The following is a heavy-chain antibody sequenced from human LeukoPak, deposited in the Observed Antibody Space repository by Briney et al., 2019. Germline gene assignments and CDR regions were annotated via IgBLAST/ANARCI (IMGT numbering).Heavy chain of an antibody. CDR3: ARDSYGSPYFDY. CDR1: GFTFSSNY. CDR2: IYSGGST. D-gene: IGHD5-18*01. J-gene: IGHJ4*02. V-gene: IGHV3-53*01. Sequence: GGSLRLSCAASGFTFSSNYMSWVRQAPGKGLEWVSVIYSGGSTYYADSVKGRFTISRDNSKNTLYLQMNSLRAEDTAVYYCARDSYGSPYFDYWGQGTLVTVSS.